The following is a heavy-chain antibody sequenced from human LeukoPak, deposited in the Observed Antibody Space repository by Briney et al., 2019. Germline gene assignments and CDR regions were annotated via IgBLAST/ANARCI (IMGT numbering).Heavy chain of an antibody. D-gene: IGHD3-9*01. Sequence: ASVKVSCKASGYTFTSYGISWVRQAPGQGLEWMGWISAYNGNTNYAQKLQGRVTMTTDTSTSTAYMELRSLRSDDTAVYYCARDNLLRYFDWELYYGIDVWGKGTTVTVSS. CDR1: GYTFTSYG. CDR2: ISAYNGNT. V-gene: IGHV1-18*04. CDR3: ARDNLLRYFDWELYYGIDV. J-gene: IGHJ6*04.